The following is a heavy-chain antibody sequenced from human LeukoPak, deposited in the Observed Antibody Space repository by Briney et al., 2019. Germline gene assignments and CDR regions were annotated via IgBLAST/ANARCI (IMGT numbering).Heavy chain of an antibody. D-gene: IGHD3-9*01. CDR1: GYTFTSYD. Sequence: GASVKVSCKASGYTFTSYDINWVRQATGQGLEWMGWMNPNSGNTGYAQKFQGRVTMTRNTSISTAYMELSSLRSEDTAVYYCASSNRYDILTGYFFNNWFDPWGQGTLVTVSS. CDR3: ASSNRYDILTGYFFNNWFDP. V-gene: IGHV1-8*01. J-gene: IGHJ5*02. CDR2: MNPNSGNT.